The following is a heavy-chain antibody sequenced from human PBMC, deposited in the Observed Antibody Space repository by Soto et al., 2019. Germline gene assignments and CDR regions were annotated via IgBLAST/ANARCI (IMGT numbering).Heavy chain of an antibody. D-gene: IGHD2-15*01. Sequence: GGSLRLSCAASGFTFRDYYMTWIRQAPGKGLEWVSYISSSGTGIYYGDSVKGRFTISRDNAKNSLYLQMSSLRAEDTAVYYCARAYSDAFDICGQGTMVTVSS. CDR3: ARAYSDAFDI. J-gene: IGHJ3*02. CDR1: GFTFRDYY. V-gene: IGHV3-11*01. CDR2: ISSSGTGI.